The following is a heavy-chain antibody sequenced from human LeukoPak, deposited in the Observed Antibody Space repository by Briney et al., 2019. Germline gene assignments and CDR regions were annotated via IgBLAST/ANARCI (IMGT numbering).Heavy chain of an antibody. CDR3: AKVGTWGWYFEL. Sequence: GGSLRLSCAASGFIISSYGMSWVRQAPGKGLEWVSGLSGSGVSTYYPDSVKGRFTISRDSSSNTLFLQMSGLRAEDTAVYYCAKVGTWGWYFELWGRGTLVTVSS. CDR2: LSGSGVST. CDR1: GFIISSYG. V-gene: IGHV3-23*01. D-gene: IGHD1-26*01. J-gene: IGHJ2*01.